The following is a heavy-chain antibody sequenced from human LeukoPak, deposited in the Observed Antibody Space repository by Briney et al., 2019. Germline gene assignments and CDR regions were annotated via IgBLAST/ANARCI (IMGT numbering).Heavy chain of an antibody. CDR1: GYTFTTHD. D-gene: IGHD2-15*01. CDR3: ATPGPIVVVVAATDDAFDI. CDR2: MSPNSGDT. V-gene: IGHV1-8*01. J-gene: IGHJ3*02. Sequence: ASVKVSCKASGYTFTTHDINWVRQATGQGLEWLGWMSPNSGDTGYAQKFQGRVTMTSDSSISTAYMELSSLRSEDTAVYYCATPGPIVVVVAATDDAFDIWGQGTMVTVSS.